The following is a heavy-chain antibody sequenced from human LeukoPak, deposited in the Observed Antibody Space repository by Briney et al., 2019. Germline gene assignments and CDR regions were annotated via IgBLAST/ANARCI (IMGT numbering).Heavy chain of an antibody. CDR1: GYSFTSHW. V-gene: IGHV5-51*01. CDR3: ARRVYCTSTSCYTAFDY. D-gene: IGHD2-2*02. CDR2: IYPGDSDT. Sequence: GESLKISCKGSGYSFTSHWIGWVRQMPGKGLEWMGIIYPGDSDTKYSPSSQGQVTISADKSISTAYLQWSSLKASDTAMYYCARRVYCTSTSCYTAFDYWGQGTLVTVSS. J-gene: IGHJ4*02.